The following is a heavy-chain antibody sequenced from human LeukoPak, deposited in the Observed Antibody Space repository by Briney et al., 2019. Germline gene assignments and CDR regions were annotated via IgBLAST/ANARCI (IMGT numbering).Heavy chain of an antibody. J-gene: IGHJ6*02. V-gene: IGHV4-34*01. D-gene: IGHD2-2*02. CDR3: ARGPAPAYCSSTSCYRAYYYYGMDV. CDR1: GGSFSGYY. Sequence: SETLSLTCAVYGGSFSGYYWSWIRQPPGKGLEWIGEINHSGSTNYNPSLKSRVTISVDTSKNQFSLKLSSVTAADTAVYYCARGPAPAYCSSTSCYRAYYYYGMDVWGQGTTVTVSS. CDR2: INHSGST.